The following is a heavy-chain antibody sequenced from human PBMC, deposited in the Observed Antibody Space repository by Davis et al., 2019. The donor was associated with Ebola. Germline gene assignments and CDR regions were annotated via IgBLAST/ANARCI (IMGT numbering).Heavy chain of an antibody. V-gene: IGHV4-34*01. CDR3: VRPGGPLKWYFDL. CDR2: INHSGST. D-gene: IGHD3-16*01. J-gene: IGHJ2*01. CDR1: GGSFSGYY. Sequence: MPSEALSLTCAVYGGSFSGYYWSWIRQPPGKGLEWIGEINHSGSTNYNPSLRSRVTISIDPSKNQFSLNLNYVTAADTAVYYCVRPGGPLKWYFDLWGRGTLVTVSS.